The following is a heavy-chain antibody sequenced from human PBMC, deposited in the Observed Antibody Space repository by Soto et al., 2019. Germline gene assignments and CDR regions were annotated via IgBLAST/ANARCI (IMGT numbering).Heavy chain of an antibody. Sequence: EVQLVESGGGLVKPGGSLRLSCAASGFTFSSYSMNWVRQAPGKGLEWVSSISSSSSYIYYADSVKGRFTISRDNAKNSLDLQMNSLRAEDTAVYYCARAVAAAGADAFDIWGQGTMVTVSS. V-gene: IGHV3-21*01. J-gene: IGHJ3*02. CDR2: ISSSSSYI. CDR3: ARAVAAAGADAFDI. CDR1: GFTFSSYS. D-gene: IGHD6-13*01.